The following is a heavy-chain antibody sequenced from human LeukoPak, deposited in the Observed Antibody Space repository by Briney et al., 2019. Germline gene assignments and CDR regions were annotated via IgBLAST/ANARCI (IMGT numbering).Heavy chain of an antibody. J-gene: IGHJ6*02. CDR3: ARSILPTCSSTSCPPYYYYYGMDV. CDR1: GYTFTGYY. CDR2: INPNSGGT. Sequence: ASVKVSCKASGYTFTGYYVHWVRQAPGQGLEWMGWINPNSGGTNYAQKFQGWVTMTRDTSISTAYMELSRLRSDDTAVYYCARSILPTCSSTSCPPYYYYYGMDVWGQGTTVTVSS. V-gene: IGHV1-2*04. D-gene: IGHD2-2*01.